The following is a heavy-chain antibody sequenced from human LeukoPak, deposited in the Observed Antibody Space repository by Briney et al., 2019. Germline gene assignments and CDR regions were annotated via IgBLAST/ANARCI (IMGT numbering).Heavy chain of an antibody. J-gene: IGHJ4*02. D-gene: IGHD1-26*01. Sequence: GGSLRLSCAASGLTFNNYAMNWVRQAPGKGLEWVSAISGSGDRIYYADSVKGRFTISRDNSKNTLYLQMNTMRGEDTAVYFCAKAKAKSGSYYFDYWGQGTLVTVSS. CDR2: ISGSGDRI. CDR3: AKAKAKSGSYYFDY. V-gene: IGHV3-23*01. CDR1: GLTFNNYA.